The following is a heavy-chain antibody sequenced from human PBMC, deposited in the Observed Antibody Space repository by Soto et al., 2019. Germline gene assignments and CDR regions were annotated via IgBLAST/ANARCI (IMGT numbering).Heavy chain of an antibody. D-gene: IGHD6-13*01. CDR2: ISAYNGNT. Sequence: ASVKVSCKASGYTFTSYGISWVRQAPGQGLEWMGWISAYNGNTNYAQKLQGRVTMTTDTSTSTAYMELRSLRSDDTAVYYCARSWGGSSSSDHTDAFDIWGQGTMVTVSS. CDR1: GYTFTSYG. J-gene: IGHJ3*02. V-gene: IGHV1-18*01. CDR3: ARSWGGSSSSDHTDAFDI.